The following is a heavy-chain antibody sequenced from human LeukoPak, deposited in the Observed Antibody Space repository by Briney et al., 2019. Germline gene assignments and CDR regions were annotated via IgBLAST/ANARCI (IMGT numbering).Heavy chain of an antibody. Sequence: SETLSLTCAVYGGSFSGYYWSWIRQPPGKGLEWIGEINHSGSTNYNPSLKSRVTISVDTSKNQFSLKLSSVTAADTAVYYCASGQLVLWYFDYWAREPWSPSPQ. CDR3: ASGQLVLWYFDY. CDR1: GGSFSGYY. D-gene: IGHD6-13*01. CDR2: INHSGST. J-gene: IGHJ4*02. V-gene: IGHV4-34*01.